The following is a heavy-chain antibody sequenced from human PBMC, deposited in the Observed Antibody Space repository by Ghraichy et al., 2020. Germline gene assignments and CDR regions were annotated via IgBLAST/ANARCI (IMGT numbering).Heavy chain of an antibody. CDR2: ISSSSSYI. CDR3: ARDGVYCSSTSCYGYWFDP. V-gene: IGHV3-21*01. Sequence: GGSLRLSCAASGFTFSSYSMNWVRQAPGKGLEWVSSISSSSSYIYYADSVKGRFTISRDNAKNLLYLQMNSLRAEDTAVYYCARDGVYCSSTSCYGYWFDPWGQGTLVTVSS. CDR1: GFTFSSYS. D-gene: IGHD2-2*01. J-gene: IGHJ5*02.